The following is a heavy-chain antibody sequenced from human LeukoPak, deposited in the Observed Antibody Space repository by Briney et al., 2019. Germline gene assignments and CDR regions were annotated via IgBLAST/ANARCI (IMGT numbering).Heavy chain of an antibody. D-gene: IGHD3-10*01. CDR2: INAGNGNT. Sequence: ASVKVSCKASGYTFTSYAMHWVRQAPGQRLEWMGWINAGNGNTKYSQKFQGRVTVTRDTSASTAYMELSSLRSEDTAVYHCARDLPVYGSGSYWNWFDPWGQGTLVTVSS. V-gene: IGHV1-3*01. CDR3: ARDLPVYGSGSYWNWFDP. J-gene: IGHJ5*02. CDR1: GYTFTSYA.